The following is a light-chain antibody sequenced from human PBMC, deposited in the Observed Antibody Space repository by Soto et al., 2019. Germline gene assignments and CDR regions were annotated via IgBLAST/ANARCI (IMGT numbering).Light chain of an antibody. V-gene: IGKV1-33*01. Sequence: DIQLTQSPSSLSASVGDRATITCQASQDINNYLNWYQQKPGKAPKLLIFDASSVETWVPSRFSGSGSGTHFTFTIISLEPEDLATYHCQQYEVLPLTFGGGTRVELK. CDR3: QQYEVLPLT. J-gene: IGKJ4*01. CDR1: QDINNY. CDR2: DAS.